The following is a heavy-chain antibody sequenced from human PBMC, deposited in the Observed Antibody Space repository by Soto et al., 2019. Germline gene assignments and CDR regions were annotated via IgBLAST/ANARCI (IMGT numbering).Heavy chain of an antibody. J-gene: IGHJ3*02. CDR2: ISAYNGNT. Sequence: ASVKVSCKASGYTFTSYGISWLRQAPGQGLEWMGWISAYNGNTNYAQKLQGRVTMTTDTSTSTAYMELRSLRSDDTAVYYCARSSGYSYWDAFDIWGQGTMVTVSS. CDR3: ARSSGYSYWDAFDI. V-gene: IGHV1-18*01. D-gene: IGHD3-22*01. CDR1: GYTFTSYG.